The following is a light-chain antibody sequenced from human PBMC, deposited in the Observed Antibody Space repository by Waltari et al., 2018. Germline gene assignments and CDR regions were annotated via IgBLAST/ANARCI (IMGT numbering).Light chain of an antibody. CDR2: AAS. CDR3: QETFSSFPA. J-gene: IGKJ2*01. V-gene: IGKV1-39*01. Sequence: DIQMTQSPSSLSASVGDSVTSTCRASQSISTYLNWYQHKKGKAPKLLIYAASTLQSGVPSRFGGSGSETDFTLTINGLQPEDFATYYCQETFSSFPAFGQGTKLAIK. CDR1: QSISTY.